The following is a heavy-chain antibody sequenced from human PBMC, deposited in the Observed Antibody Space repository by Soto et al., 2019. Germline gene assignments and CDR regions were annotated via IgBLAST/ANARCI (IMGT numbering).Heavy chain of an antibody. Sequence: QVQLRQWGAGLLKPSETLSLTCAVYGGSFSNYYWTWIRQPPGKGLDWIGEVLHGGRTNYNSSLKSRATISLDTSKNQLYLSLTSVTDADTAVYYCARNLWAGQYGFEVWGQGTTVTVSS. CDR1: GGSFSNYY. J-gene: IGHJ6*02. D-gene: IGHD2-21*01. CDR2: VLHGGRT. CDR3: ARNLWAGQYGFEV. V-gene: IGHV4-34*12.